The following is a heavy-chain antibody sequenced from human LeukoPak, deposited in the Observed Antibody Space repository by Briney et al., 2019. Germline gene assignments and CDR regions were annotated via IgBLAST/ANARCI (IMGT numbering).Heavy chain of an antibody. J-gene: IGHJ4*02. CDR1: GFTFRTYA. CDR2: IRSHGGTT. CDR3: VKDAYSGYDLWRATFDY. V-gene: IGHV3-64D*06. D-gene: IGHD5-12*01. Sequence: GGSLRLSCSASGFTFRTYAMHWVRQAPGKGLEYLSGIRSHGGTTYYGDSVRGRFTISRDKSKNTLYFQMSSLSTEDTAVYYCVKDAYSGYDLWRATFDYWGQGSLVTVSS.